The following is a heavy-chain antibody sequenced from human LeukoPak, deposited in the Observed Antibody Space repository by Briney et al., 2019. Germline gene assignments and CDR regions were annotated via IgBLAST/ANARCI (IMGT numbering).Heavy chain of an antibody. CDR1: GYTFTGYY. J-gene: IGHJ6*02. CDR3: ARDLKGAHYDILTGYYGGMDV. CDR2: INPNSGGT. Sequence: ASVKVSCEASGYTFTGYYMHWVRQAPGQGLEWMGWINPNSGGTNYAQKFQGRVTMTRDTSISTAYMELSRLRSDDTAVYYCARDLKGAHYDILTGYYGGMDVWGQGTTVTVSS. V-gene: IGHV1-2*02. D-gene: IGHD3-9*01.